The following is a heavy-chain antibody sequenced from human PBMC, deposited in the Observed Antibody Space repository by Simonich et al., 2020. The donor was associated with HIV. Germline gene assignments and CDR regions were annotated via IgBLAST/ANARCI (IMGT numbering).Heavy chain of an antibody. CDR3: ALRGSVSSGSPRYFDS. V-gene: IGHV4-39*01. CDR2: IYYSGTT. J-gene: IGHJ4*01. Sequence: QVLLQESGPGLVKPSETLSLTCSVPGGSISTRNYYWGWIRQPPGKGLEWIGSIYYSGTTYYNPSLKSRVSISVDTSKNQFSLKLTSVTAADTAVYYCALRGSVSSGSPRYFDSWGHGTLVTVSS. D-gene: IGHD3-10*01. CDR1: GGSISTRNYY.